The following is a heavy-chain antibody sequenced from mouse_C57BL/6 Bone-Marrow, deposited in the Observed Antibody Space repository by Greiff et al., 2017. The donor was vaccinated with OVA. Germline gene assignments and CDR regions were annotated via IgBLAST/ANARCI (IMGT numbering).Heavy chain of an antibody. D-gene: IGHD2-5*01. Sequence: VQLQQSGPELVKPGASVKIPCKASGYTFTDYNTDWVKQSHGKSLEWIGDINPNNGGTIYNQKFKGKATLTVDKSSSTAYMELRSLTSEDTAVYYCARWGSNYVEFAYWGQGTLVTVSA. CDR3: ARWGSNYVEFAY. V-gene: IGHV1-18*01. J-gene: IGHJ3*01. CDR2: INPNNGGT. CDR1: GYTFTDYN.